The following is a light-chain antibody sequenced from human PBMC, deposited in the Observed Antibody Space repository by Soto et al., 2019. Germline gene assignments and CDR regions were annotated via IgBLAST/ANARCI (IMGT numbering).Light chain of an antibody. CDR3: SAYAGSINWI. CDR2: EVN. V-gene: IGLV2-8*01. CDR1: SSDVGGYNY. J-gene: IGLJ2*01. Sequence: QSALTQPPSASGSPGQSVTISCTGTSSDVGGYNYVSWYQQHPGKAPKLMTYEVNKRPSGVPDRCSGSKSGNTASLTVSGLQAEDEADYYCSAYAGSINWIFGGGTKLTVL.